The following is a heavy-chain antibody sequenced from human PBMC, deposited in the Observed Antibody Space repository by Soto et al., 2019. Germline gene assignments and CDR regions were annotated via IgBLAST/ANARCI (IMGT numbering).Heavy chain of an antibody. CDR3: ASHGITGTWVYSYGMDV. Sequence: QVQPVQSGAEVKKPGSSVKVSCKASGGTFSSYAISWVRQAPGQGLEWMGGIIPIFGTANYAQKFQGRVTITADESTSTAYRELSSLRSEDTAVYYCASHGITGTWVYSYGMDVWGQGTTVTVSS. D-gene: IGHD1-7*01. J-gene: IGHJ6*02. V-gene: IGHV1-69*12. CDR1: GGTFSSYA. CDR2: IIPIFGTA.